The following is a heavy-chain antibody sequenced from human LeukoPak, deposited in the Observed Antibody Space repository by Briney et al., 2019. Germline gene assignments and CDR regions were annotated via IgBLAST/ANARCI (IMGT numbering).Heavy chain of an antibody. CDR1: GGSISSYY. D-gene: IGHD7-27*01. CDR3: ARESRDWGSFDY. Sequence: SETLSLTCTVSGGSISSYYWSWIRQPPGKGLEWIGYIYYSGSTNYNPSLESRVTISVDTSKNQFSLKLSSVTAADTAVYYCARESRDWGSFDYWGQGTLVTVSS. CDR2: IYYSGST. J-gene: IGHJ4*02. V-gene: IGHV4-59*01.